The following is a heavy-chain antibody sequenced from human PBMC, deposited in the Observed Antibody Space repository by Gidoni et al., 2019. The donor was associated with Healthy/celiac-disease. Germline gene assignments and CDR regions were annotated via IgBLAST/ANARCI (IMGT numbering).Heavy chain of an antibody. CDR2: IYHSGST. D-gene: IGHD3-16*02. CDR1: GGSISSSNR. J-gene: IGHJ4*02. V-gene: IGHV4-4*02. CDR3: ATITFGGVIVINS. Sequence: QVQLQESGPGLVKPSGTLSLNCAVSGGSISSSNRWSWVRQPPGKGLEWIVEIYHSGSTNYNPSLKSRVTISVDKSKNQFSLKLSSVTAADTAVYYCATITFGGVIVINSWGQGTLVTVSS.